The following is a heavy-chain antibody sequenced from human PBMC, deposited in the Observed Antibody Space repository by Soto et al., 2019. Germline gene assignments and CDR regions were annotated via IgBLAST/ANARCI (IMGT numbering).Heavy chain of an antibody. Sequence: PGGSLRLSCAASGFTFSSYGMHWVRQAPGKGLEWVAVIWYDGSNKYYADSVKGRFTISRDNSKNTLYLQMNSLRAEDTAVYYCARAGYDFWSATLYYYYYYMDVWGKGTTVTVSS. J-gene: IGHJ6*03. V-gene: IGHV3-33*08. CDR1: GFTFSSYG. D-gene: IGHD3-3*01. CDR3: ARAGYDFWSATLYYYYYYMDV. CDR2: IWYDGSNK.